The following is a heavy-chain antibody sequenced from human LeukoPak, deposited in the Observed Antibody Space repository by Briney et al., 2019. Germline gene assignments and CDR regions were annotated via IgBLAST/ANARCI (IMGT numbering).Heavy chain of an antibody. Sequence: KPSETLSLTCAVYGGSFSGYYWSWIRQPPGKGLEWIGEINHSGSTNYNPSLKSRVTISVDTSKNQFSLKLSSVTAADTAVYYCARGRYSGYDSWGQGTLVTVSS. J-gene: IGHJ4*02. V-gene: IGHV4-34*01. D-gene: IGHD5-12*01. CDR3: ARGRYSGYDS. CDR1: GGSFSGYY. CDR2: INHSGST.